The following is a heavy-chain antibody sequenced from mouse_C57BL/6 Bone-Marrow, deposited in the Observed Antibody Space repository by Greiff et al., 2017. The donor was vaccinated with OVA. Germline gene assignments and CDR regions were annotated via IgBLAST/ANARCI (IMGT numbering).Heavy chain of an antibody. Sequence: EVQGVESGGDLVKPGGSLKLSCAASGFTFSSYGMSWVRQTPDKRLEWVATISSGGSYTYYPDSVKGRFTISRDNAKNTLYLQMSSLKSEDTAMYYCARYYYGSSFYAMDYWGQGTSVTVSS. J-gene: IGHJ4*01. V-gene: IGHV5-6*01. CDR3: ARYYYGSSFYAMDY. CDR1: GFTFSSYG. D-gene: IGHD1-1*01. CDR2: ISSGGSYT.